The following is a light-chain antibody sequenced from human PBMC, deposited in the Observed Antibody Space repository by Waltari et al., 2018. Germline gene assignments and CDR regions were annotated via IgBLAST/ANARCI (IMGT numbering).Light chain of an antibody. CDR2: ETN. V-gene: IGLV1-51*01. CDR3: GTWDNSLSGWV. J-gene: IGLJ3*02. Sequence: QSVLTQPPSESAAPGQKVTTYCSGAASNFGNNFVSWYQQFPGASPKLLIFETNKRPSGIPDRFAGSKSGTSATLGITGVQTGDEADYYCGTWDNSLSGWVFGTGTKLTVL. CDR1: ASNFGNNF.